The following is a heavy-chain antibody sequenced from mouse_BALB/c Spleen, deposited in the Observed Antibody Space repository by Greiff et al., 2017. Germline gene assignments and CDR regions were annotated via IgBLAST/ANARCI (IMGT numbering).Heavy chain of an antibody. Sequence: QVQLQQSGPGLVAPSQSLSITCTVSGFSLTSYGVHWVRQPPGKGLEWLGVIWAGGSTNYNSALMSRLSISKDNSKSQVFLKMNSLQTDDTAMYYCARGYYYGSSSFAYWGQGTLVTVSA. CDR3: ARGYYYGSSSFAY. J-gene: IGHJ3*01. CDR1: GFSLTSYG. CDR2: IWAGGST. V-gene: IGHV2-9*02. D-gene: IGHD1-1*01.